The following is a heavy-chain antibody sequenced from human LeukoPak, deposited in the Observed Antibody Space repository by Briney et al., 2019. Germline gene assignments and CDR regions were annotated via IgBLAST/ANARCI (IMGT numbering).Heavy chain of an antibody. CDR2: ISGSGGST. CDR3: AKDRVGYYDSSGYPTGDAFDI. V-gene: IGHV3-23*01. CDR1: GFTFSSYA. D-gene: IGHD3-22*01. Sequence: GGSLRLSCAASGFTFSSYAMSWVRQAPGKGLEWVSAISGSGGSTYHADSVKGRFTISRDNSKNTLYLQMNSLRAEDTAVYYCAKDRVGYYDSSGYPTGDAFDIWGQGTMVTVSS. J-gene: IGHJ3*02.